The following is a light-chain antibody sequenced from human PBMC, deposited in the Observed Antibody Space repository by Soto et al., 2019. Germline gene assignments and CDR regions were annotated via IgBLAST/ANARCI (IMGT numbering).Light chain of an antibody. CDR2: DTS. CDR3: QQYNNWPPIT. Sequence: EIVMTQSPATLSVSPGERATLSCRASQSVSIKLAWYQQKPGQAPRLLIYDTSTRATGIPDRFSGSGSGTEFTLTISRLQSEDFAVYYCQQYNNWPPITFGQGTRLEIK. J-gene: IGKJ5*01. CDR1: QSVSIK. V-gene: IGKV3-15*01.